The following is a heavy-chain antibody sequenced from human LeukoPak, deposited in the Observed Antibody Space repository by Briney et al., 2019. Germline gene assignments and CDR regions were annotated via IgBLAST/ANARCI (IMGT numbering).Heavy chain of an antibody. Sequence: GGSLRLSREVSGFIFSSYWMSWVRQAPGKGLEWVGNINQEGSERNHGDSVNGRFTTSRDNAENSLYLQMNSLRAEDTAVYYCARIIGAFGTYRYDSWGQGTLVSVSS. V-gene: IGHV3-7*01. D-gene: IGHD3-16*02. CDR2: INQEGSER. CDR3: ARIIGAFGTYRYDS. CDR1: GFIFSSYW. J-gene: IGHJ4*02.